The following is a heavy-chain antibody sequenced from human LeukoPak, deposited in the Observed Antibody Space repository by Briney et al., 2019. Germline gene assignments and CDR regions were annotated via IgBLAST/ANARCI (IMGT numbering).Heavy chain of an antibody. CDR3: ATTVIPLAFDI. V-gene: IGHV3-30-3*01. CDR2: ISYDGSNK. Sequence: PGGSLRLSCAASGFTFSNAWMSWFRQAPGKGLEWVATISYDGSNKYYADSVKGRFTISRDNSKNTLYLQMNSLRAEDTAVYYCATTVIPLAFDIWGQGTMVTVSS. J-gene: IGHJ3*02. D-gene: IGHD3-16*02. CDR1: GFTFSNAW.